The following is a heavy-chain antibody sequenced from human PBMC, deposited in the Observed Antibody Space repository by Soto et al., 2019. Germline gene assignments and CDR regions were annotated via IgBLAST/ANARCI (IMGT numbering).Heavy chain of an antibody. CDR1: GFTFSSYS. J-gene: IGHJ6*02. D-gene: IGHD6-19*01. V-gene: IGHV3-21*01. CDR2: ISSSSSYI. Sequence: EVQLVESGGGLVKPGGSLRLSCAASGFTFSSYSMNWVRQAPGKGLEWVSSISSSSSYIYYADSVKGRFTISRDNAKNSLYLQMNSLRAEDTAVYYCARAGGVSSGWYEADYYYGMDVWGQGTTVTVSS. CDR3: ARAGGVSSGWYEADYYYGMDV.